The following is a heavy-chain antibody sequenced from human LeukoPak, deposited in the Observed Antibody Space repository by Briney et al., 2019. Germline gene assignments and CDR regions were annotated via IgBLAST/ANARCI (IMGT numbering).Heavy chain of an antibody. J-gene: IGHJ4*02. CDR2: MKQDGSER. Sequence: GGSLRLSCAASGFTFSNYWMAWVRQAPGKGLEWVANMKQDGSERYYVDSVKGRFTISRDNAKNSLYLQMNSLRAEDTAVYYCAKTYYDASGLGYWGQGTLVTVSS. CDR1: GFTFSNYW. CDR3: AKTYYDASGLGY. D-gene: IGHD3-22*01. V-gene: IGHV3-7*01.